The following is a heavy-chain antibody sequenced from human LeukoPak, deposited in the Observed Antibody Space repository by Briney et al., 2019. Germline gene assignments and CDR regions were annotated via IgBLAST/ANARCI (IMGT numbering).Heavy chain of an antibody. CDR2: INTYSGFT. D-gene: IGHD3-3*01. Sequence: GASVKVSCTASGYTFTNHGISWVRQAPGQGLEWVGWINTYSGFTDYAHNLRGRVTLTTDTSTSTAYMELRNLRSDDTAVYYEWYFDYWGQGTLVTVSS. V-gene: IGHV1-18*01. CDR3: WYFDY. CDR1: GYTFTNHG. J-gene: IGHJ4*02.